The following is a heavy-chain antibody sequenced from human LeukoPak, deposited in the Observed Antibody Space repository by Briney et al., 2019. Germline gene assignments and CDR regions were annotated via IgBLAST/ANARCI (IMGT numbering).Heavy chain of an antibody. V-gene: IGHV4-59*01. J-gene: IGHJ5*02. CDR2: IYYSGST. CDR1: GGSISSYY. Sequence: PSETLSLTCTVSGGSISSYYSSWIRQPPGKGLEWIGYIYYSGSTNYNPSLKSRVTISVDTSKNQFSLKLSSVTAADTAVYYCARDNGAQFDPWGQGTLVTVSS. CDR3: ARDNGAQFDP.